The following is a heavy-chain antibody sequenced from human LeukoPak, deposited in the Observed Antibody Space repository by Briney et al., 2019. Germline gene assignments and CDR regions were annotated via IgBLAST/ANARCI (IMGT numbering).Heavy chain of an antibody. D-gene: IGHD2-21*02. CDR2: IRGDGRST. CDR1: GFTFSTKS. Sequence: GGSLRLSCAVSGFTFSTKSMNWVRQAPGKGLEWVSLIRGDGRSTYYADSVKGRFTISRDNSKNSLYLQMNSLRTEDTALYYCAKVLSVTAIDYWGQGTLVTVSS. CDR3: AKVLSVTAIDY. J-gene: IGHJ4*02. V-gene: IGHV3-43*02.